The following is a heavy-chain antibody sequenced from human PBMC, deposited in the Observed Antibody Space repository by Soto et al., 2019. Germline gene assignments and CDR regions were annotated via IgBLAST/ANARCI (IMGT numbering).Heavy chain of an antibody. Sequence: QVQLVQSGAEVKKPGASVKVSCKASGYTFTSYDINWVRQATGQGLEWMGWMNPNSGNTGYAQKFQGRVTMTRNTSISTAYMELSSLRSEDTAVYYCARGITLGYCSGGSCHDLRRDYWGQGTLVTVSS. CDR1: GYTFTSYD. V-gene: IGHV1-8*01. J-gene: IGHJ4*02. CDR3: ARGITLGYCSGGSCHDLRRDY. D-gene: IGHD2-15*01. CDR2: MNPNSGNT.